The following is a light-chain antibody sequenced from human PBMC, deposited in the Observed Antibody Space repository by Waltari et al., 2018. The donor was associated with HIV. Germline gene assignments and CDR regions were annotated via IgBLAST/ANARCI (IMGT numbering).Light chain of an antibody. J-gene: IGKJ1*01. CDR1: QSISIN. Sequence: EIVMTQSPATLSVSPGESATLSCRASQSISINLAWYQQKPGQAPRLHIHDASTRSTGIPARFRGTGSGTEFTLTISGLQSEDLAVYYCQQYKNWPPLTFGQGTKVEIK. CDR2: DAS. V-gene: IGKV3-15*01. CDR3: QQYKNWPPLT.